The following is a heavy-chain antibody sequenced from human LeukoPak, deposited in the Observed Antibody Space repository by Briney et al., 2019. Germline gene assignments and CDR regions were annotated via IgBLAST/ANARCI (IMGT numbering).Heavy chain of an antibody. CDR1: GYTFSDYY. CDR3: ARDLNDYCATTNCFTATDVDTTVVDN. V-gene: IGHV1-2*02. D-gene: IGHD5-18*01. J-gene: IGHJ4*02. Sequence: EASVKVSCKTSGYTFSDYYMHWVRQAPGQGLEWMGWINPNSGVTIYALRFQGRVTLTRDTSISTAYMELKSLRSDDTAVYYCARDLNDYCATTNCFTATDVDTTVVDNWGQGTLVTVSS. CDR2: INPNSGVT.